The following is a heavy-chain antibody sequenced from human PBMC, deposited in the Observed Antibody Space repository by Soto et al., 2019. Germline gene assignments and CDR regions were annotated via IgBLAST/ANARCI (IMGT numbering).Heavy chain of an antibody. CDR3: AKDIARTDGWYFDL. J-gene: IGHJ2*01. CDR2: ISWNSGSI. Sequence: EVQLVESGGGLVQPGRSLRLSCAASGFTFDDYAMHWVRQAPGKGLEWVSGISWNSGSIGYADSVKGRFTISRDNAKNSLYLQMNSLRAEDTALYYCAKDIARTDGWYFDLWGRCTLVTVSS. CDR1: GFTFDDYA. V-gene: IGHV3-9*01.